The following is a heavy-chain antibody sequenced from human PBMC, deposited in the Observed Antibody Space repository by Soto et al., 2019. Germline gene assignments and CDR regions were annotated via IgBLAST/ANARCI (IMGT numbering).Heavy chain of an antibody. Sequence: EVQLVESGGGLVQPGRSLRLSCATSGFTFDDYAMHWVRQAPGKGLEWVSVISWNSGRTVYADSVKGRFTVSRDSAKKSLYLQMNSLRAEDMAFYYCAKVPRITSGWSYYFDYWGQGTLVTVSS. D-gene: IGHD6-19*01. CDR2: ISWNSGRT. CDR3: AKVPRITSGWSYYFDY. J-gene: IGHJ4*02. CDR1: GFTFDDYA. V-gene: IGHV3-9*03.